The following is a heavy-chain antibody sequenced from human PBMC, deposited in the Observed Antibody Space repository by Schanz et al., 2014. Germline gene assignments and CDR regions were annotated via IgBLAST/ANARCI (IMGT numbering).Heavy chain of an antibody. CDR3: ARGGYGSGSYREFDY. D-gene: IGHD3-10*01. V-gene: IGHV3-21*04. Sequence: VQLVESGGGVVQPGRSLRLSCAAYGFTFSSYGMHWVRQAPGKGLEWVSSISSSGSYIHYADSVKDRFTVSRDNSKNTVYLQMNRLRAEDTAVYYCARGGYGSGSYREFDYWGQGTLVTVSS. CDR2: ISSSGSYI. J-gene: IGHJ4*02. CDR1: GFTFSSYG.